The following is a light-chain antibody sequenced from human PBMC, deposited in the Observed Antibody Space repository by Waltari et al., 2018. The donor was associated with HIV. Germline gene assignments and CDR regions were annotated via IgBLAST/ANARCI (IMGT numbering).Light chain of an antibody. V-gene: IGKV1-5*03. J-gene: IGKJ1*01. CDR3: QQFKT. CDR2: KAS. CDR1: QSISSW. Sequence: DIKMTQSPSTLSASVGDRVTITCRANQSISSWLAWYQQKPGKAPKLLIYKASSLQSGVPSRFSGSASGTDFTLTISSLQPDDFAAYYCQQFKTFGQGTRVEVK.